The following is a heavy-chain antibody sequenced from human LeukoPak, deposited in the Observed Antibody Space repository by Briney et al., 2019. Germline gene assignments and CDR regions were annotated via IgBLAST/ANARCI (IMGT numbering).Heavy chain of an antibody. CDR2: IYYSGST. CDR3: ARHGSIVVVPAAIQMDV. CDR1: GGSISSYY. D-gene: IGHD2-2*02. V-gene: IGHV4-59*05. Sequence: PSETLSLTCTVSGGSISSYYWSWIRQPPGKGLEWIGSIYYSGSTYYNPSLKSRVTISVDTSKNQFSLKLSSVTAADTAVYYCARHGSIVVVPAAIQMDVWGKGTTVTVSS. J-gene: IGHJ6*04.